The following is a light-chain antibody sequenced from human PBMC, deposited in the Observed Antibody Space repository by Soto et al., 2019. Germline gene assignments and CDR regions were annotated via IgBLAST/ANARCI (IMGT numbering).Light chain of an antibody. CDR1: QSVSRR. CDR2: DAS. Sequence: DIQMTQSPSTLSASVGDRITITFRASQSVSRRLAWYQQKPGKAPKLLIYDASSLESRVPSRFSGRGSGTEFSLLISSLQPDDCATYYCHTYNSYSLHTFGQGTKLEIK. V-gene: IGKV1-5*01. CDR3: HTYNSYSLHT. J-gene: IGKJ2*01.